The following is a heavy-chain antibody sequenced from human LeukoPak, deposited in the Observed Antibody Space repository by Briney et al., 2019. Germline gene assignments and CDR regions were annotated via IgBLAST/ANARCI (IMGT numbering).Heavy chain of an antibody. D-gene: IGHD3-3*01. CDR2: IYPGDSDT. V-gene: IGHV5-51*01. J-gene: IGHJ5*02. CDR1: GYSFTSYW. CDR3: AWAGTIFGVVTQFDP. Sequence: GESLKISCKGSGYSFTSYWIGWVRQMPGKGLEWMGIIYPGDSDTRYSPSFQGQVTISADKSISTAYLQWSSLKASDTAMYYCAWAGTIFGVVTQFDPWGQGTLVTVSS.